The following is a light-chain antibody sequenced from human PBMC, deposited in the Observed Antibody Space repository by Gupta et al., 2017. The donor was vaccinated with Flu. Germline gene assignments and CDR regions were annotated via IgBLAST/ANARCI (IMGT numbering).Light chain of an antibody. V-gene: IGKV1-39*01. CDR1: QTISRY. Sequence: EIQMTQSPSSLSASVGDRVTITCRASQTISRYLHWFQQKPGKAPKVLIFAASSLQSGVPSRFSGSGSGTDFTLTISKRQPEDSAIYYCQQRDSTPHTFGQGTKLEIK. J-gene: IGKJ2*01. CDR3: QQRDSTPHT. CDR2: AAS.